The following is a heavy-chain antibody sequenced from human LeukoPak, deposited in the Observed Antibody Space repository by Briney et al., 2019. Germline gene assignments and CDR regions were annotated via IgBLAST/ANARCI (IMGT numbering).Heavy chain of an antibody. Sequence: SETLSLTCTVSGYSITSAYYWGWIRQPPGKGLEWIGSIYHSGGTYYNPSLKSRVTISVDTSKNQFSLKLSSVTAADTALYYCAKHYMGSSYNHGLDCWGQGTLVTVSS. D-gene: IGHD3-10*01. CDR2: IYHSGGT. CDR1: GYSITSAYY. CDR3: AKHYMGSSYNHGLDC. J-gene: IGHJ4*02. V-gene: IGHV4-38-2*02.